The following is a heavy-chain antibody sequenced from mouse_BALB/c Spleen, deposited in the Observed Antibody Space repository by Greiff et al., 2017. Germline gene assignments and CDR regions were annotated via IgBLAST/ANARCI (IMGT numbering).Heavy chain of an antibody. Sequence: EVMLVESGGGLVQPGGSMKLSCVASGFTFSNYWMNWVRQSPEKGLEWVAEIRLKSNNYATHYAESVKGRFTISRDDSKSSVYLQMNNLRAEDTGIYYCTRREYYYAMDYWGQGTSVTVSS. V-gene: IGHV6-6*02. J-gene: IGHJ4*01. CDR3: TRREYYYAMDY. CDR2: IRLKSNNYAT. CDR1: GFTFSNYW.